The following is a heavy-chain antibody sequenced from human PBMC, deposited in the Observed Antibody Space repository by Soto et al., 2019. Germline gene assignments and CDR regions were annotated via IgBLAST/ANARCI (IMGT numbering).Heavy chain of an antibody. CDR3: AKYHTVVRYSRSPIDY. Sequence: GGYLRLACAASGFTFSNYAMSWVRQAPGKGLEWVSGISDSGDRTYYTDSVKGRFTISRDNSKNTLYLQMNSLRAEDTALYYCAKYHTVVRYSRSPIDYWGQGSLGTGS. J-gene: IGHJ4*02. V-gene: IGHV3-23*01. CDR1: GFTFSNYA. CDR2: ISDSGDRT. D-gene: IGHD6-6*01.